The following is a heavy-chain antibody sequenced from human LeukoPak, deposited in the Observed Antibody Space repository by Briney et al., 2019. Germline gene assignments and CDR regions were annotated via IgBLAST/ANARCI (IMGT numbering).Heavy chain of an antibody. D-gene: IGHD1-26*01. Sequence: SETLSLTCTVSGGSISSYYWIWIRQPPGKGLEWIGYIYYNGGTNYIPSLKSRVTISLDTSKSQFSLKLNSVTAADTAVYYCARGATPYYYFDYWGQGTLVTVSS. CDR1: GGSISSYY. CDR2: IYYNGGT. V-gene: IGHV4-59*01. J-gene: IGHJ4*02. CDR3: ARGATPYYYFDY.